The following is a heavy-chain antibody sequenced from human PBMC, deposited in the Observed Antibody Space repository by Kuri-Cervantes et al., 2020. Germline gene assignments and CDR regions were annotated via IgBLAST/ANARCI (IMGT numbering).Heavy chain of an antibody. D-gene: IGHD1-26*01. Sequence: GESLKISCTVSGGSISSYYWSWVRQAPGKGLEWVANIKQDGSEKYYVDSVKGRFTISRDNAKNSLYLQMNSLRAEDTAVYYCARDPAGGSYLYYYYGMDVWGQGTTVTVSS. CDR1: GGSISSYY. V-gene: IGHV3-7*01. J-gene: IGHJ6*02. CDR3: ARDPAGGSYLYYYYGMDV. CDR2: IKQDGSEK.